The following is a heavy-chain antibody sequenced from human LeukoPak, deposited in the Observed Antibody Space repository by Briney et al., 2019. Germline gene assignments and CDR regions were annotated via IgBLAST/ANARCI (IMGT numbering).Heavy chain of an antibody. Sequence: GGSLRLSCAASGFTFSDYYMSWIRQAPGKGLEWVSYISSSGSTIYYAGSVKGRFTISRDNAKNSLYLQMNSLRAEDTAVYYCARAPRHTMVRGGPTYYFDYWGQGTLVTVSS. V-gene: IGHV3-11*01. D-gene: IGHD3-10*01. CDR1: GFTFSDYY. CDR3: ARAPRHTMVRGGPTYYFDY. J-gene: IGHJ4*02. CDR2: ISSSGSTI.